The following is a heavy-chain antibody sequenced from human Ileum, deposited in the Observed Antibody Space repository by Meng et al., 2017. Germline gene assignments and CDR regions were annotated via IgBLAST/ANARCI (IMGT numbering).Heavy chain of an antibody. D-gene: IGHD3-3*02. CDR3: ARVLVPSIKTPIHY. Sequence: QVQLVQSGAEVKQPGASVKVSCTASGYTFTNYYMHWVRQAPGQGPEWMGIINPTGGATTYAQKFQGRVTMTRDTSTSAVYMELSSLRSEDTAIYYCARVLVPSIKTPIHYWGQGTLVTVSS. J-gene: IGHJ4*02. CDR1: GYTFTNYY. CDR2: INPTGGAT. V-gene: IGHV1-46*01.